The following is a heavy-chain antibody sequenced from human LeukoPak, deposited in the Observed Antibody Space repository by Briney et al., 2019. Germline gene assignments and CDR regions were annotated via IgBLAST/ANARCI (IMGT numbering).Heavy chain of an antibody. CDR3: GGEMGGYDPTYYFDY. Sequence: PGGSLRLSCAASGFTFSSYAMSWVRQAPGKGLEWVSVISGSGGSTYYADSVKGRFTISRDNSKNTLYLQMNSLRAEDTAVYYCGGEMGGYDPTYYFDYWGQGTLVTVSS. V-gene: IGHV3-23*01. J-gene: IGHJ4*02. CDR1: GFTFSSYA. D-gene: IGHD5-12*01. CDR2: ISGSGGST.